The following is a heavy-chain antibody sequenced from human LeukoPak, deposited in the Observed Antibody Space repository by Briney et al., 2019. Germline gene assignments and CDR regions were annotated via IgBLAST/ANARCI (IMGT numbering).Heavy chain of an antibody. Sequence: ASVKVSCKVSGYSLTELSTHWVRQAPGKGLEWMGGVDPESGAAMYAQKFQGRVTMTEDTSTDTAYMELNSLTSDDTAVYYCATGPTMPEPDTSPGLLDFWGQGTLVTVSS. CDR2: VDPESGAA. V-gene: IGHV1-24*01. J-gene: IGHJ4*02. CDR1: GYSLTELS. D-gene: IGHD2-2*01. CDR3: ATGPTMPEPDTSPGLLDF.